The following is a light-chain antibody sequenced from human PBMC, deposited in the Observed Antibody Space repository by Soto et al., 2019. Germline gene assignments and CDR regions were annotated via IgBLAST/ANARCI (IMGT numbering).Light chain of an antibody. CDR1: GSDIGSYNR. CDR3: RSYTESATFVL. V-gene: IGLV2-18*02. CDR2: EVN. J-gene: IGLJ2*01. Sequence: QSALTQPPSVSGSPGQSVTISCTGTGSDIGSYNRVSWYRRVPGTAPKLMISEVNKRPSGVPDRFSGSKSGNTASLTISGLRAEDEADYYCRSYTESATFVLFGGGTQLTVL.